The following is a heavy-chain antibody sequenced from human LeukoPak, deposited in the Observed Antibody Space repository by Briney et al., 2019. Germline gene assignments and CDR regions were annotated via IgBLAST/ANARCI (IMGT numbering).Heavy chain of an antibody. D-gene: IGHD6-6*01. V-gene: IGHV3-23*01. CDR2: ISGSGGST. Sequence: GRSLRLSCAASGFTFSSYAMSWVRQAPGKGLEWVSAISGSGGSTYYADSVKGRFTISRDNSKNTLYLQMNSLRAEDTAVYYCAKGIRSYSSSWFDYWGQGTLVTVSS. CDR3: AKGIRSYSSSWFDY. J-gene: IGHJ4*02. CDR1: GFTFSSYA.